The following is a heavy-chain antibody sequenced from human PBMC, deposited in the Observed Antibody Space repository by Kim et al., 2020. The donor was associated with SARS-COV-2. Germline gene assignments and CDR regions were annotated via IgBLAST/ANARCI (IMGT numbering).Heavy chain of an antibody. CDR3: ARSTGCFPAS. J-gene: IGHJ5*02. D-gene: IGHD7-27*01. CDR1: GFTFNTHA. CDR2: INHNGGST. V-gene: IGHV3-64*01. Sequence: GGSLRLSCAASGFTFNTHAMHWVRQSPGKGLQTVARINHNGGSTFYENSVRGRFTVSRDNSKNTLYLQMVSLKADDTAVYYCARSTGCFPASWGQGALVTVSS.